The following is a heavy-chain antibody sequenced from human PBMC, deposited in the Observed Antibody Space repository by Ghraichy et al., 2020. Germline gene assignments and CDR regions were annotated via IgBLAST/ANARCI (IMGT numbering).Heavy chain of an antibody. V-gene: IGHV3-21*01. D-gene: IGHD1-26*01. J-gene: IGHJ5*02. CDR3: ARDLFRGSPGWFDP. Sequence: GGSLRLSCAASGFTFSSYSMNWVRQAPGKGLEWVSSISSSSSYIYYADSVKGRFTISRDNAKNSLYLQMNSLRAEDTAVYYCARDLFRGSPGWFDPWGQGTLVTVSS. CDR1: GFTFSSYS. CDR2: ISSSSSYI.